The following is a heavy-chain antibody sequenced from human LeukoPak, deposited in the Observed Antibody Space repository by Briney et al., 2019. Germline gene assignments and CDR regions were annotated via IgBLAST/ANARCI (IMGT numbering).Heavy chain of an antibody. Sequence: PSETLSLTCTVSGGSISSSSYYWGWIRQPPGKGLEWIGSISYSGNTYYNPSLKSRVTISVDTSKSQFSLKLSSVTAADTAVYYCARGDTRSGYTYWGQGTLVTVSS. V-gene: IGHV4-39*01. J-gene: IGHJ4*02. CDR2: ISYSGNT. CDR3: ARGDTRSGYTY. D-gene: IGHD3-3*01. CDR1: GGSISSSSYY.